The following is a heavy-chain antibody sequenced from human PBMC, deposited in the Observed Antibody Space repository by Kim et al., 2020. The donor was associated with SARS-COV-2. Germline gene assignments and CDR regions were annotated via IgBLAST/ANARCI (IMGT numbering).Heavy chain of an antibody. D-gene: IGHD5-18*01. Sequence: ASVKVSCKASGYTFTSYYMHWVRQAPGQGLEWMGIINPSGGSTSYAQKFQGRVTKTRDTSTSTVYMELSSLRSEDTAVYYCARGGYSYDLAGGYYYYGMDVWGQGSTDTVPS. CDR3: ARGGYSYDLAGGYYYYGMDV. CDR1: GYTFTSYY. V-gene: IGHV1-46*01. CDR2: INPSGGST. J-gene: IGHJ6*02.